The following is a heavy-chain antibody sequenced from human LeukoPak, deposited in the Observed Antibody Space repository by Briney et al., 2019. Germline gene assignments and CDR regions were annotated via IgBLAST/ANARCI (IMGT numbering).Heavy chain of an antibody. CDR2: IYYNGNT. V-gene: IGHV4-39*07. D-gene: IGHD6-25*01. J-gene: IGHJ4*02. CDR1: GGSIRSSNSF. CDR3: GRATAAPSSYFFDH. Sequence: SETLSLTCSVSGGSIRSSNSFWGWIRQPPGERLEWIATIYYNGNTYYNPSLQSRVTISVDTSTNQFSLKLNSVIAADTAVYYCGRATAAPSSYFFDHWGQGTLVTVSS.